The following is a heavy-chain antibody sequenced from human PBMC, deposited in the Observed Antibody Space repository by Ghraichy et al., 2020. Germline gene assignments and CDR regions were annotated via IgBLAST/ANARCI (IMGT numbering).Heavy chain of an antibody. D-gene: IGHD3-22*01. Sequence: ASVKVSCKTSGYTFSNYYIHWVRQAPGQGLEWMGWINPKSGDTNYAQKFQGRVTMTRDTSISTAYVELRRLRFDDTAVYYCARHRVRPTYYYDTSASDYWGQGTLVTVSP. CDR3: ARHRVRPTYYYDTSASDY. CDR1: GYTFSNYY. CDR2: INPKSGDT. V-gene: IGHV1-2*02. J-gene: IGHJ4*02.